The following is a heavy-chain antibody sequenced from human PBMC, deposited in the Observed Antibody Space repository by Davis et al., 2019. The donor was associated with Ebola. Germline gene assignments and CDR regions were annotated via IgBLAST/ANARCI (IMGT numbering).Heavy chain of an antibody. J-gene: IGHJ5*02. D-gene: IGHD2/OR15-2a*01. V-gene: IGHV1-69*13. Sequence: AASVKVSCKASGGTFSSYAISWVRQAPGQGLEWMGGIIPIFGTANYAQKFQGRVTITADESTSTAYMELRSLRSDDTAVYYCARAFRLRAEWFDPWGQGTLVTVSS. CDR3: ARAFRLRAEWFDP. CDR2: IIPIFGTA. CDR1: GGTFSSYA.